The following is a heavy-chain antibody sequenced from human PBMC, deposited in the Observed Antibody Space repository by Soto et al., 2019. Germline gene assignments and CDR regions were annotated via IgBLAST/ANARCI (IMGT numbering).Heavy chain of an antibody. CDR2: INHSGIT. J-gene: IGHJ5*02. CDR1: GGSFSGYD. Sequence: SETLSLTGAVYGGSFSGYDCSWIRQPPWKGLEWIGEINHSGITNYNPSLKSRVTISVDTSKNQFSLKLSSVTAADTAVYYCARRDYGGNRRWFDPCGQGILVTVSS. V-gene: IGHV4-34*01. CDR3: ARRDYGGNRRWFDP. D-gene: IGHD4-17*01.